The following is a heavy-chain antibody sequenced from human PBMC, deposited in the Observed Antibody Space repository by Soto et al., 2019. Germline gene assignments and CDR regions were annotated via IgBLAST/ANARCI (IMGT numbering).Heavy chain of an antibody. J-gene: IGHJ4*02. CDR1: GFTFSSYC. CDR2: IKQEGSEK. V-gene: IGHV3-7*01. Sequence: EVQLVESGGGLVQPGGSLRLSCAASGFTFSSYCMSWVRQAPGKGLEWVANIKQEGSEKYYVDSVKGRFTISRDNAKNSLYLQMNSLRAEDTAVYYCARGGRSGDYWGQGTLVTVSS. CDR3: ARGGRSGDY. D-gene: IGHD2-15*01.